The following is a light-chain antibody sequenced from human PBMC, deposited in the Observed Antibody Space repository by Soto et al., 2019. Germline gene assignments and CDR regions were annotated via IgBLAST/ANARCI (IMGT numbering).Light chain of an antibody. CDR3: QQGS. Sequence: EIVLTQSPATLSLSPRERATLSCRASQSVSSYLAWYQQKPGQAPRLLIYDASNRATGIPARFSGSGSGTDFTLTISSLEPEDFAVYYCQQGSFGGGTKVDIK. J-gene: IGKJ4*01. V-gene: IGKV3-11*01. CDR2: DAS. CDR1: QSVSSY.